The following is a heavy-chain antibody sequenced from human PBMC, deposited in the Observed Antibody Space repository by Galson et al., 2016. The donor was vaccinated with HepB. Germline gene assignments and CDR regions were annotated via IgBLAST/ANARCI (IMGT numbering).Heavy chain of an antibody. Sequence: SLRLSCAASGFTFNYYGMIWVRQAPGKGLEWVSFISSHNSNIYYADSVNGRFTISRDNAYNSLYLQMNSPRVEDTAVYYCVRGAGGYAPHFDYWGQGTLVTVPS. D-gene: IGHD5-12*01. CDR1: GFTFNYYG. V-gene: IGHV3-21*01. CDR2: ISSHNSNI. CDR3: VRGAGGYAPHFDY. J-gene: IGHJ4*02.